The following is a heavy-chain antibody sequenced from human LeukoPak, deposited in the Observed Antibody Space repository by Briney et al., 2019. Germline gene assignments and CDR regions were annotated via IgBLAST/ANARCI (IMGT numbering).Heavy chain of an antibody. CDR2: INPNSGGT. D-gene: IGHD3-9*01. J-gene: IGHJ5*02. CDR3: ARSRWVKGGYFDLTIGGYFDP. Sequence: GASVKVSCKASGYTFTDYYMHWVRQAPGQGLEWMGWINPNSGGTNYAQKFQGRVTMTRDTSISTAYMELSRLRSDDTAVYYCARSRWVKGGYFDLTIGGYFDPWGQGTLVTVSS. CDR1: GYTFTDYY. V-gene: IGHV1-2*02.